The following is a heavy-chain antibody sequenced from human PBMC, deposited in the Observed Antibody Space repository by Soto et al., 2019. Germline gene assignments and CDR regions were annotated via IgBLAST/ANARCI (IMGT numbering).Heavy chain of an antibody. Sequence: PGGSLRLSCAASGFTFKNYGMHWVRQAPGKGLEWVAVIWYDGSKKYYADSVKGRFTISRDDSEKALYLQMNSVRAEDTAVYYCARDGGQWEPIEHWGQGTLVTVS. V-gene: IGHV3-33*01. J-gene: IGHJ4*02. D-gene: IGHD1-26*01. CDR2: IWYDGSKK. CDR3: ARDGGQWEPIEH. CDR1: GFTFKNYG.